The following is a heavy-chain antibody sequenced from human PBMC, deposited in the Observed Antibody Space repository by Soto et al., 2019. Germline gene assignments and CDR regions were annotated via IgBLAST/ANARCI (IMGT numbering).Heavy chain of an antibody. CDR1: GGSISSSNYY. CDR3: ARTWFGELLQDY. V-gene: IGHV4-39*01. J-gene: IGHJ4*02. D-gene: IGHD3-10*01. Sequence: SETLSLTCTVSGGSISSSNYYWGWIRQHPGKGLEWIGNIYYSGSTYYNPSLKSRVTISVDTSKNQFSLRLSSVTAADTAVYYCARTWFGELLQDYWGQGTQVTVSS. CDR2: IYYSGST.